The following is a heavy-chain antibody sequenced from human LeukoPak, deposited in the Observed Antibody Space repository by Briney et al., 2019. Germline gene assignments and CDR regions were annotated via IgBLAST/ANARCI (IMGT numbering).Heavy chain of an antibody. CDR3: ASTNAYNRDYSYYYGMDV. D-gene: IGHD1-7*01. CDR1: GFTFSSYG. CDR2: IWSDGSSK. V-gene: IGHV3-33*01. J-gene: IGHJ6*02. Sequence: GGSPRLSCAASGFTFSSYGMHWVRQAPGKGLEWVALIWSDGSSKSYADSVKGRFTISRDNSKDTLYLQMNSPRAEDTAVYYCASTNAYNRDYSYYYGMDVWGQGTTVTVSS.